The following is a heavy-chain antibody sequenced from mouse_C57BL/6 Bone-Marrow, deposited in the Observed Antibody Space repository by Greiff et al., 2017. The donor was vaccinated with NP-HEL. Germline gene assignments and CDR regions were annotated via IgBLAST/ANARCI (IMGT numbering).Heavy chain of an antibody. J-gene: IGHJ2*01. CDR2: FHPYNDDT. D-gene: IGHD1-1*01. Sequence: VKLMESGAELVKPGASVKMSCKASGYTFTTYPIEWMKQNHGKSLEWIGNFHPYNDDTKYNEKFKGKATLTVEKSSSTVYLELSRLTSDDSAVYYCARNYYGSSGYFDYWGQGTTLTVSS. CDR3: ARNYYGSSGYFDY. CDR1: GYTFTTYP. V-gene: IGHV1-47*01.